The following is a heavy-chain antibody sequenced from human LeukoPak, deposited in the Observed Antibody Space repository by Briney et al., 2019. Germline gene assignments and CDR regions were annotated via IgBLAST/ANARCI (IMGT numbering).Heavy chain of an antibody. V-gene: IGHV3-30*18. CDR3: AKERGSGNYFALDV. CDR1: GLSFNSYG. D-gene: IGHD3-10*01. Sequence: GGSLRLSCAVSGLSFNSYGMHWVRQAPGKGLEWVAVISYDGSNTYYADSVKGRFTISRDNSKTTLYLQMNRLRPEDTAVYYCAKERGSGNYFALDVWGQGTTVTVSS. J-gene: IGHJ6*02. CDR2: ISYDGSNT.